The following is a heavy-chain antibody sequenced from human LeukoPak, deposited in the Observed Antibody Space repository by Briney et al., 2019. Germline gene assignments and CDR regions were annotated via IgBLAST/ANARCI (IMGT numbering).Heavy chain of an antibody. Sequence: PGRSLRLSCVASGFTFSSYGMHWVRQAPGKGLEWVAFIRYDGSNKYYADSVKGRFTISRDNSKNTLYLQMNSLRAEDTAVYYCANSEYSSSASPHNWGQGTLVTVSS. V-gene: IGHV3-30*02. D-gene: IGHD6-13*01. J-gene: IGHJ4*02. CDR3: ANSEYSSSASPHN. CDR1: GFTFSSYG. CDR2: IRYDGSNK.